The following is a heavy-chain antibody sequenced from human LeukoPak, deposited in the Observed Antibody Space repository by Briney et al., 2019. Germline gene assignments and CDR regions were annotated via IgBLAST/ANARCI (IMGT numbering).Heavy chain of an antibody. J-gene: IGHJ5*02. CDR1: GGSISSGGYY. Sequence: SETLSLTCTVSGGSISSGGYYWSWIRQHPVKGLEWIGYIYYSWSTYYNPSLKSRVNISVETSKKQFSLKLSSVTAADTAVYYCGRDYYGAGSHNWFDPWGQGTLVTVSS. V-gene: IGHV4-31*03. CDR3: GRDYYGAGSHNWFDP. D-gene: IGHD3-10*01. CDR2: IYYSWST.